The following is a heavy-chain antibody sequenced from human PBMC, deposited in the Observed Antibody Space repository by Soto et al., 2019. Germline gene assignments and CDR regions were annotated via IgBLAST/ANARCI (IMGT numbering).Heavy chain of an antibody. V-gene: IGHV4-4*02. D-gene: IGHD6-19*01. J-gene: IGHJ4*02. Sequence: QVQLQESGPGLVKPSGTLSLTYAVSGDSVSSPYYWCWVRQPPGKGLEWIGEVFHTGTTSYNPSLSSRVTISMDKSINQFSLDLSSVTAADTAVYYCARSAGWYAVHSWGPGTLVIVSS. CDR3: ARSAGWYAVHS. CDR2: VFHTGTT. CDR1: GDSVSSPYY.